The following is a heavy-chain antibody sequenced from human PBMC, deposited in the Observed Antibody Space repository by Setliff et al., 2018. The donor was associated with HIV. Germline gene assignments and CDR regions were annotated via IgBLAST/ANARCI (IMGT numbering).Heavy chain of an antibody. CDR2: TSSGGITS. D-gene: IGHD5-18*01. J-gene: IGHJ4*02. Sequence: GGSLRLSCATSGFTFSDFYMSWIRQAPGKGLECFSYTSSGGITSYYADSVKGRFTVSRDNAKNSLYLQMSSLRAEDTAVYYCAKGSLPSGYSYGFFDYWGQGTLVTVS. V-gene: IGHV3-11*04. CDR1: GFTFSDFY. CDR3: AKGSLPSGYSYGFFDY.